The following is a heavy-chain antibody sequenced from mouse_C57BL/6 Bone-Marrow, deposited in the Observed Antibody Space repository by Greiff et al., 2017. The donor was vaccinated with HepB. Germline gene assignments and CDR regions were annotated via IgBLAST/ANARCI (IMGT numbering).Heavy chain of an antibody. V-gene: IGHV14-4*01. D-gene: IGHD1-1*01. CDR1: GFNIKDDY. Sequence: VQLQQSGAELVRPGASVKLSCTASGFNIKDDYMHWVKQRPEQGLEWIGWIDPENGDTEYASKFKGKATITADTSSNTAYLQLSSLTSEDTAVYYCTTEYGWVVRGAMDYWGQGTSVTVSS. J-gene: IGHJ4*01. CDR2: IDPENGDT. CDR3: TTEYGWVVRGAMDY.